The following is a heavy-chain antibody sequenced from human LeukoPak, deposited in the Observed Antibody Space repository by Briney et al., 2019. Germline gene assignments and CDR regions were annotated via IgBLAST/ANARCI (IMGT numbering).Heavy chain of an antibody. V-gene: IGHV1-2*02. CDR2: INPNSGGT. Sequence: ASVKVSCKASGYTFTGYYMHWVRQAPGQGLEWMGWINPNSGGTNYAQKFQGRVTMTRDTSISTAYMELSRLRSDDTAVYYCARAPGANYYGSGVMDYWGQGTLVTVSS. CDR1: GYTFTGYY. CDR3: ARAPGANYYGSGVMDY. J-gene: IGHJ4*02. D-gene: IGHD3-10*01.